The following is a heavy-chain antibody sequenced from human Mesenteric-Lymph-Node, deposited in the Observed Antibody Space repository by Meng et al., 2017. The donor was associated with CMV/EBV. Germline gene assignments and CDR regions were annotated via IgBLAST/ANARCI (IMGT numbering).Heavy chain of an antibody. CDR3: ARSITMVRGVQYYYYYYGMDV. J-gene: IGHJ6*02. D-gene: IGHD3-10*01. V-gene: IGHV1-8*01. Sequence: ASVKVSCKASGYTFTSYDINWVRQATGQGLEWMGWMNPNSGNTGYAQKFQGRVTMTRNTSISTAYMELSSLRSEDTAVYYRARSITMVRGVQYYYYYYGMDVWGQGTTVTVSS. CDR1: GYTFTSYD. CDR2: MNPNSGNT.